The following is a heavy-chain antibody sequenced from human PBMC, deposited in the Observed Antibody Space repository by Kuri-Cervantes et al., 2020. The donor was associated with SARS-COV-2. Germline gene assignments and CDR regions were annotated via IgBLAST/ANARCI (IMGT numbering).Heavy chain of an antibody. CDR3: ARGGHSSTATPEFDY. D-gene: IGHD1-14*01. J-gene: IGHJ4*02. Sequence: ASVKVSCKASGYTFTSYYMHWVRQAPGQGLEWMGIINPSGGSTSYAQKFQGRVTMTRDTSTSTAYMELSSLRSEDTAVYYCARGGHSSTATPEFDYWGQGTLVTVSS. V-gene: IGHV1-46*01. CDR2: INPSGGST. CDR1: GYTFTSYY.